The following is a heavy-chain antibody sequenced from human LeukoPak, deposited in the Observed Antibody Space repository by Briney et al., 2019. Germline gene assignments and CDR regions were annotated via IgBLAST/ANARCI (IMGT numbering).Heavy chain of an antibody. CDR2: ISPNSGGT. V-gene: IGHV1-2*02. J-gene: IGHJ5*02. CDR1: GYSFTGYY. D-gene: IGHD2-15*01. Sequence: ASVKVSCKASGYSFTGYYMHWVRQAPGQGLEWMGWISPNSGGTNYAQQFQGRVTMTRDTSISTAYMELSRLRSDDTAVYYCARDQRYCSGGSCYPDWFDPWGQGTLVTVSS. CDR3: ARDQRYCSGGSCYPDWFDP.